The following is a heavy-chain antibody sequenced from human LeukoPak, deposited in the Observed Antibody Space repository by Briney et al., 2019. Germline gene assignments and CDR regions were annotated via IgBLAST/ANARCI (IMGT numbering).Heavy chain of an antibody. CDR1: GGSISSSNHY. Sequence: SETLSLTCTVSGGSISSSNHYWGWIRQPPGKGLEWIGSIYYSGSTYYNPSLKSRVTISVDTSKNQFSLKLNSVTAADTAVYYCAQEGSGEYYYGMDVWGQGTTVTVSS. D-gene: IGHD1-14*01. J-gene: IGHJ6*02. CDR3: AQEGSGEYYYGMDV. CDR2: IYYSGST. V-gene: IGHV4-39*01.